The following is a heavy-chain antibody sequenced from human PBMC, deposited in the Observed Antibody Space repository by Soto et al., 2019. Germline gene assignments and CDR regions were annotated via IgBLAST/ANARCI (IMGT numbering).Heavy chain of an antibody. V-gene: IGHV4-39*01. CDR1: GGSISSSSYY. J-gene: IGHJ6*02. Sequence: SETLSLTCTVSGGSISSSSYYWGWIRQPPGKGLEWIGSIYYSGSTYYNPSLKSRVTISVDTSKNQFSLKLSSVTAADTAVYYCARHRGGGDSPGLMDVWGQGTTVTVSS. D-gene: IGHD2-21*02. CDR2: IYYSGST. CDR3: ARHRGGGDSPGLMDV.